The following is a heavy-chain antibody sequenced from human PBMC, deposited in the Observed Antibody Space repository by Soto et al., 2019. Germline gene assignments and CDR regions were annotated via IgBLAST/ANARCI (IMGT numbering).Heavy chain of an antibody. V-gene: IGHV4-38-2*01. J-gene: IGHJ4*02. D-gene: IGHD3-16*01. CDR1: GYSITSGFY. CDR3: TRGAGAPWVRFDS. CDR2: ISYSAKT. Sequence: SETLSLTCGVSGYSITSGFYWGWVRQSPGKGLEWIGTISYSAKTFYNPSLASRFSMAVDSSKNQFSLRLTSVTAAGTALYYCTRGAGAPWVRFDSWGRGILVTLS.